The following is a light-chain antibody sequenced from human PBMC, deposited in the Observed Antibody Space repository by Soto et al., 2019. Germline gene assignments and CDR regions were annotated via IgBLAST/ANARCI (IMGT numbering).Light chain of an antibody. J-gene: IGKJ4*01. CDR3: QQRSGWPPSLT. CDR2: DAS. CDR1: QSVSSY. V-gene: IGKV3-11*01. Sequence: EVVLTQSPATLSLSPGETATLSCRASQSVSSYLAWYQQKPGQAPRLLIYDASKTATGIPARFGGSGSGTDFTLTISSLEPEDFAVYYCQQRSGWPPSLTFGGGTKVEIK.